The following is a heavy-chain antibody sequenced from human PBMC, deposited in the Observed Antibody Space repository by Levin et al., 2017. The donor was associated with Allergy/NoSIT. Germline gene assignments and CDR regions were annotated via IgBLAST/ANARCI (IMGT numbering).Heavy chain of an antibody. CDR3: STGANGDD. V-gene: IGHV3-15*01. Sequence: GESLKISCAASGFTFSNAWMNWVRQAPGKGLEWVGRIKRKIDDEATDYAAPVKGRFTISRDDSKNTLYLQMNSLKIEDTAVYYCSTGANGDDWGQGTLVTVSS. CDR1: GFTFSNAW. J-gene: IGHJ4*02. CDR2: IKRKIDDEAT.